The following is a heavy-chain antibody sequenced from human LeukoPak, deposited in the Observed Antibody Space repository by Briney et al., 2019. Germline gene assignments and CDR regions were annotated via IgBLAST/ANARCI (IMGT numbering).Heavy chain of an antibody. CDR1: GCTFSSYA. CDR3: ARDRAHYYDSSGLDAFDI. Sequence: SVKVSCKASGCTFSSYAISWVRQAPGQGLEWMGRIIPIFGTANYAQKFQGRVTITTDESTSTAYMEQSSLRSEDTAVYYCARDRAHYYDSSGLDAFDIWGQGKMVTVSS. J-gene: IGHJ3*02. D-gene: IGHD3-22*01. V-gene: IGHV1-69*05. CDR2: IIPIFGTA.